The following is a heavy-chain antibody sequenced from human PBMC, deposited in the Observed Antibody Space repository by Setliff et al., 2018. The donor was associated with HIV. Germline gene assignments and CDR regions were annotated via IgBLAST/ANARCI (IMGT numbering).Heavy chain of an antibody. D-gene: IGHD2-15*01. V-gene: IGHV1-2*02. CDR2: INPYSGVT. CDR1: GYTFTGYF. CDR3: ASEGVVLAAIPERGFDP. J-gene: IGHJ5*02. Sequence: ASVKVSCKASGYTFTGYFLHWVRQAPGQGLEWMGWINPYSGVTKYAQKFQGRVTMTGDTSISTAYMELSRLRSDDTAVYYCASEGVVLAAIPERGFDPWGQGTLVTVSS.